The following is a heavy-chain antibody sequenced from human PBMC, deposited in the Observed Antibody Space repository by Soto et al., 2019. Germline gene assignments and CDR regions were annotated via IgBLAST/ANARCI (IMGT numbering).Heavy chain of an antibody. D-gene: IGHD5-12*01. J-gene: IGHJ4*02. CDR1: GFTFSSYS. CDR3: ARDGKGYSGYDGSDY. Sequence: LRLSCAASGFTFSSYSMNWVRQAPGKGLEWVSSISSSSSYIYYADSVKGRFTISRDNAKNSLYLQMNSLRAEDTAVYYCARDGKGYSGYDGSDYWGQGTLVTVSS. V-gene: IGHV3-21*01. CDR2: ISSSSSYI.